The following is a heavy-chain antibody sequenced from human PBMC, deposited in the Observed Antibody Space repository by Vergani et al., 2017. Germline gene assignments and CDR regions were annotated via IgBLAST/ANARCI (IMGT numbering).Heavy chain of an antibody. J-gene: IGHJ5*02. Sequence: EVQLVESGGGLEKPGGSLRLSCAASGFTFSNAWMNWVRQAPGKGLEWVGRIKSKTDGGTTDSAAPVKGRFTISRDDSKNTLYLQMNSLRAEDTAVYYCAKKSYPLGDCGGDCYSSRFDPWGQGTLVTVSS. V-gene: IGHV3-15*01. D-gene: IGHD2-21*02. CDR3: AKKSYPLGDCGGDCYSSRFDP. CDR2: IKSKTDGGTT. CDR1: GFTFSNAW.